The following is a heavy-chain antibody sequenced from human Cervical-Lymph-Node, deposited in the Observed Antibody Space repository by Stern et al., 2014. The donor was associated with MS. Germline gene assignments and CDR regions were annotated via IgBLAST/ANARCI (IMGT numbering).Heavy chain of an antibody. Sequence: EVQLVESGAEVKKPGESLKISCQGSGYYFAGYWIGWVRQIPGKGLEWMGIIYPDSSDTRYSPSFQGQVTISADRSISTTYLQWRSLKAADSATYYCARQAFTVSTIEELWFDPWGQGTLVTVSS. CDR1: GYYFAGYW. J-gene: IGHJ5*02. V-gene: IGHV5-51*01. D-gene: IGHD1-1*01. CDR2: IYPDSSDT. CDR3: ARQAFTVSTIEELWFDP.